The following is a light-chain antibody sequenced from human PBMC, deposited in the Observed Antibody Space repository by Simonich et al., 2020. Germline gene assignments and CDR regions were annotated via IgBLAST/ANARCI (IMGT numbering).Light chain of an antibody. J-gene: IGLJ2*01. Sequence: QLVLTQSPSASASLGASVKLTCTLSSGHSSYAIAWHQQQPEKGPRYLLKLNSDGSHSKGDGIPVRFSGCSAGAERYLTISSLQSEDEADYYCQTWCTGIVVFGGGTKLTVL. CDR3: QTWCTGIVV. CDR2: LNSDGSH. CDR1: SGHSSYA. V-gene: IGLV4-69*01.